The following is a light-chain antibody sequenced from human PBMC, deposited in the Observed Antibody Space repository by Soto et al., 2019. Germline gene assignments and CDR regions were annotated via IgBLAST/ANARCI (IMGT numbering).Light chain of an antibody. J-gene: IGKJ1*01. V-gene: IGKV3-20*01. CDR2: GAS. CDR1: QSVSSSY. CDR3: QQYVSSPRT. Sequence: ETVLTQSPATLSLSPGDTATLSCRASQSVSSSYLAWYQQKPGQAPRLLIYGASSRATGIPDRFSGSGSGTDFTLTISRLEPEDFAVYYCQQYVSSPRTFGQGTKVDIK.